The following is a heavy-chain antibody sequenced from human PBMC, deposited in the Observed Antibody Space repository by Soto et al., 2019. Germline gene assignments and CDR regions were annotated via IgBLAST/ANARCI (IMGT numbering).Heavy chain of an antibody. Sequence: EVQLLESGGGLVQPGGSLRLSCAASGFTFSSYAMSWVRQAPGKGLEWVSAISGRGGSTYYADSVKGRFTISRDNSKNTLYLQMNSLRAEDTAVYYCAKHIQTADIVVVVVAGYYGMDVWGQGTTVTVSS. CDR1: GFTFSSYA. V-gene: IGHV3-23*01. CDR2: ISGRGGST. CDR3: AKHIQTADIVVVVVAGYYGMDV. D-gene: IGHD2-15*01. J-gene: IGHJ6*02.